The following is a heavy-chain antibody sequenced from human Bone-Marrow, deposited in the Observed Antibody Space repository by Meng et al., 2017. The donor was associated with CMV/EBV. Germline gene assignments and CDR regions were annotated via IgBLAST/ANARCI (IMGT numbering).Heavy chain of an antibody. CDR2: ISSSSSYI. V-gene: IGHV3-21*01. CDR1: GFTFSSYS. CDR3: ARGTARYFVVVVAANPVSALDI. D-gene: IGHD2-15*01. Sequence: LSLPCAASGFTFSSYSMNWVRQAPGKGLEWVSSISSSSSYIYYADSVKRRFTISRDNAKNSLYLQMNSLRAEDTAVYYCARGTARYFVVVVAANPVSALDIWGQGTTVT. J-gene: IGHJ3*02.